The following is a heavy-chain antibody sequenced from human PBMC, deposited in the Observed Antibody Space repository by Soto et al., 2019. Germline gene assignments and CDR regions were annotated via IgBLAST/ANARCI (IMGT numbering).Heavy chain of an antibody. J-gene: IGHJ4*02. CDR2: ISSDGGST. V-gene: IGHV3-64*01. Sequence: EVQLVESGGGLVQPGGSLRLSCAASGFTFSSYAMHWVRQAPGKGLEYVSAISSDGGSTYYANSVTGRFTISRDNSKNTLYLQMGSLRAEDMAVYYCARGPGYYFDYWGQGTLVTVSS. CDR3: ARGPGYYFDY. CDR1: GFTFSSYA.